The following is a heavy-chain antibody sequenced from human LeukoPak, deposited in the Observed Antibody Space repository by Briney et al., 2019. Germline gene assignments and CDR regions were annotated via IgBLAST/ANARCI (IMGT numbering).Heavy chain of an antibody. CDR3: ARLRYSVAGTFGMDV. Sequence: SETLSLTCTVSGGSNSSYYWSWIRQPPGKGLEWIGYIYYSGSTNYNPSLKSRVTISVDTSKNQFSLKLSSVTAADTAVYYCARLRYSVAGTFGMDVWGQGTTVTVSS. CDR2: IYYSGST. V-gene: IGHV4-59*08. CDR1: GGSNSSYY. J-gene: IGHJ6*02. D-gene: IGHD6-19*01.